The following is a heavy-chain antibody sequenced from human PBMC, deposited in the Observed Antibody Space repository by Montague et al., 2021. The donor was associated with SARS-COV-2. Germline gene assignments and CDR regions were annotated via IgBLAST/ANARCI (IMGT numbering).Heavy chain of an antibody. J-gene: IGHJ6*02. Sequence: ETLSLTCTVSGGSISSSSYYWGWIRQLPGKGLEWIGSIDYSGSTYYNWSVKSLVTISVDTSKNQFSLKLSSVTAADTAVYYCARVGRPQLVPLSGMDVWGQGTTVTVSS. CDR2: IDYSGST. CDR1: GGSISSSSYY. D-gene: IGHD6-13*01. V-gene: IGHV4-39*07. CDR3: ARVGRPQLVPLSGMDV.